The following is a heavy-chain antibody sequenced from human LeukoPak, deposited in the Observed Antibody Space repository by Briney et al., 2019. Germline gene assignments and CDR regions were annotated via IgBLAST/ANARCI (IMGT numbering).Heavy chain of an antibody. CDR2: TYYRSKWYN. V-gene: IGHV6-1*01. CDR1: GDSVSNNSVA. J-gene: IGHJ4*02. CDR3: AREEGRNFGY. Sequence: SQTLSLTCGISGDSVSNNSVAWNWIRQSPSRGLEWLGGTYYRSKWYNEYALSVKSRISINADTSRNQFSLQLNSVTPEDTAVYYCAREEGRNFGYWGQGTLITVSS.